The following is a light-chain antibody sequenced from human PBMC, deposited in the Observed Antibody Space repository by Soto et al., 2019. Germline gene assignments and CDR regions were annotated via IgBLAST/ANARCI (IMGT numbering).Light chain of an antibody. CDR1: QDISSY. Sequence: DIQMTQSPSSLSASVGGRVTITCQASQDISSYLSWYQQSPGKAPELLISDAYNLETGVPSRFSGSGSGTHFTLTISCLQPEDIATYYCQQYDNLPLTFGGGTKVEIK. CDR2: DAY. CDR3: QQYDNLPLT. V-gene: IGKV1-33*01. J-gene: IGKJ4*01.